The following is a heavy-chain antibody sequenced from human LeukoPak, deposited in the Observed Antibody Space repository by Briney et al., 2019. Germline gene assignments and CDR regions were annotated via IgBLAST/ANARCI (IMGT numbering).Heavy chain of an antibody. V-gene: IGHV4-34*01. Sequence: GSLRLSCAASGSTFSTYAMNWVRQAPGEGLEWIGGINHSGSTNYNPSLKSRVTISVDTSKNQFTLKLSSVTAADTAVYYCARASYCGSTSCYLVRYYYYYMDVWGKGTTVTVSS. CDR1: GSTFSTYA. J-gene: IGHJ6*03. CDR2: INHSGST. D-gene: IGHD2-2*01. CDR3: ARASYCGSTSCYLVRYYYYYMDV.